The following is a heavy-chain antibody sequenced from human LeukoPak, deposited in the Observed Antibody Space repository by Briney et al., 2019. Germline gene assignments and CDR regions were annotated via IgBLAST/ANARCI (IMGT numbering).Heavy chain of an antibody. CDR2: IYHSGST. CDR1: GYSISSGFY. Sequence: SETLSLTCTVSGYSISSGFYWGWIRQPPGKGLEWIGSIYHSGSTYYNPSLMSRVTILVDTSKNQFSLKLSSVTAADTAVYYCASLGDILTGYYPVDYWGQGTLVTVSS. J-gene: IGHJ4*02. CDR3: ASLGDILTGYYPVDY. D-gene: IGHD3-9*01. V-gene: IGHV4-38-2*02.